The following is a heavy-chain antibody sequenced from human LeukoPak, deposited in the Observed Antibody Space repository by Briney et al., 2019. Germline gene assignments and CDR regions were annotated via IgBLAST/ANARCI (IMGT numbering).Heavy chain of an antibody. J-gene: IGHJ4*02. CDR3: TTGNF. Sequence: GGSLRLSCAASGFTFSNAWMNWVRQAPGKGLEWVGHIKSKSDGGTTDCAAPVRGRFTISRDDSKNTLSLQMNSLKTEDTAVYYCTTGNFWGQGTLVTVSS. V-gene: IGHV3-15*01. CDR2: IKSKSDGGTT. CDR1: GFTFSNAW.